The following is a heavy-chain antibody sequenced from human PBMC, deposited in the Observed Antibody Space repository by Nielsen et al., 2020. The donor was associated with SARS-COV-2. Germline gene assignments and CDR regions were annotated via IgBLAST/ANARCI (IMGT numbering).Heavy chain of an antibody. CDR3: AREVVVAATAGHYYYYGMDV. Sequence: SETLSLTCAVSGGSISSSNWWSWVRQPPGKGLEWIGEIYHSGSTNYNPSLKSRVTISVDKSKNQFSLKLSSVTAADTAVYYCAREVVVAATAGHYYYYGMDVWGQGTTVTVSS. D-gene: IGHD2-15*01. J-gene: IGHJ6*02. CDR1: GGSISSSNW. V-gene: IGHV4-4*02. CDR2: IYHSGST.